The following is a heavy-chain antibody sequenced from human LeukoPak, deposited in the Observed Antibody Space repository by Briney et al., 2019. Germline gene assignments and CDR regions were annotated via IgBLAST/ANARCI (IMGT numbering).Heavy chain of an antibody. D-gene: IGHD4-11*01. V-gene: IGHV4-34*01. CDR2: INHSGST. Sequence: PSETLSLTCAVYGGSFSGYYWSWIRQPPGKGLEWIGEINHSGSTNYNPSLKSRVTISVDTSKNQFSLKLSSVTAADTAVYYCARDSGYSNHYYYYMDVWGKGTTVTVSS. J-gene: IGHJ6*03. CDR3: ARDSGYSNHYYYYMDV. CDR1: GGSFSGYY.